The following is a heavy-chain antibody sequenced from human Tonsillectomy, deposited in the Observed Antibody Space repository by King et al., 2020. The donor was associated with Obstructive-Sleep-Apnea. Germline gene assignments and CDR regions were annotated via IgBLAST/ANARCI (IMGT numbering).Heavy chain of an antibody. CDR1: GFTFSDYL. D-gene: IGHD3-16*02. CDR2: IKQDGSEK. V-gene: IGHV3-7*01. J-gene: IGHJ4*02. Sequence: VQLVESGGGLVQSGGSLRLSCAASGFTFSDYLMTWVRQAPGKGLEWVANIKQDGSEKYYVDSVKGRFTISRDNADNSLALQMDSLRAEETAVYYCAKGSYRHDYWGQGTLVTVSS. CDR3: AKGSYRHDY.